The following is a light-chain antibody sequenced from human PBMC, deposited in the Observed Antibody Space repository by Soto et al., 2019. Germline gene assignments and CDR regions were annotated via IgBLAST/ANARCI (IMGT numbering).Light chain of an antibody. CDR2: EVS. CDR1: SSDVGGYNF. J-gene: IGLJ3*02. V-gene: IGLV2-14*01. Sequence: QSALTQPASVSGSPGQSITISCIGTSSDVGGYNFVSWYQQHPGKAPKFMIYEVSNRPSGVSNRFSGSKSGNTASLTISGLQVDDEANYYCSSYTSSITWVFGGGTKLTVL. CDR3: SSYTSSITWV.